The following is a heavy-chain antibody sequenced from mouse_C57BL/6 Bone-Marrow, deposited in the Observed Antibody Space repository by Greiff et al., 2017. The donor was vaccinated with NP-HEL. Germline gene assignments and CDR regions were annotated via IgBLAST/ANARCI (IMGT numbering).Heavy chain of an antibody. CDR2: IDPEDGET. CDR1: GFNIKDYY. V-gene: IGHV14-2*01. D-gene: IGHD1-1*01. CDR3: ASYGSSYWYFDV. Sequence: EVQLQQSGAELVKPGASVKLSCTASGFNIKDYYMHWVKQRTEQGLEWIGRIDPEDGETKYASKFQGKATITADTSSNTAYLQLSSLTSEDTAVYYCASYGSSYWYFDVWGTGTTVTVSS. J-gene: IGHJ1*03.